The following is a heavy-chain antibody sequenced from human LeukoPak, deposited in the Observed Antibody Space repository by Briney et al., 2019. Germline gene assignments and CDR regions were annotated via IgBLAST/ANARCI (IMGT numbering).Heavy chain of an antibody. CDR3: ARDSRWLKY. D-gene: IGHD5-24*01. J-gene: IGHJ4*02. CDR1: GFTFSSYW. V-gene: IGHV3-7*01. CDR2: IKQDGSEK. Sequence: GGSLRLSCAASGFTFSSYWMSGVRQAPGEGLEWVANIKQDGSEKYYVGSVKGRFTISRDNAKNSLYLRMSSLRAEDTAVYYCARDSRWLKYWGQGTLVTVSS.